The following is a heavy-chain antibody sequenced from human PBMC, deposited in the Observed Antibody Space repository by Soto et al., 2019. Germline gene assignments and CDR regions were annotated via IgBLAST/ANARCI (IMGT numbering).Heavy chain of an antibody. J-gene: IGHJ6*02. CDR3: ARGPSYDFWSGYPLFSGYCGMDV. CDR1: GGSFSGYY. CDR2: INHSGST. Sequence: SENLSLTCAVYGGSFSGYYWSWIRQPPGKGLEWIGEINHSGSTNYNPSLKSRVTISVDTSKNQFSLKPSSVTAADTAVYYCARGPSYDFWSGYPLFSGYCGMDVWGQGTTVTVSS. D-gene: IGHD3-3*01. V-gene: IGHV4-34*01.